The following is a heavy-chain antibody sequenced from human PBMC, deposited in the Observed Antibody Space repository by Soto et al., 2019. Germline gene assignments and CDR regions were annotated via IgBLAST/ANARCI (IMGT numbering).Heavy chain of an antibody. V-gene: IGHV3-7*05. D-gene: IGHD6-13*01. CDR3: AREYGSSYSPRYYGMDV. J-gene: IGHJ6*02. Sequence: EVQLVESGGGLVQPGGSLRLSCAASGFTLSSYWMSWVRQAPGKELEWVANIKQDGSEKYYVDSVKGRFTISRDTAKSSLYLQLNSLRAEDTAVYYCAREYGSSYSPRYYGMDVWGQGTTVTVSS. CDR1: GFTLSSYW. CDR2: IKQDGSEK.